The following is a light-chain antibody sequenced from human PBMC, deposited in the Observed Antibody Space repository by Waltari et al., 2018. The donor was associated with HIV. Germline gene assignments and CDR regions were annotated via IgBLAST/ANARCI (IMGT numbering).Light chain of an antibody. V-gene: IGKV4-1*01. CDR1: QSVLYNYNNKNY. Sequence: DIVLTQSPSALAVSLGDRAIINCTSSQSVLYNYNNKNYLVWYQHKPRQPPTVLISWASTRESGGADRIIGSGGGTHVSLVISGLQAEDVAVDYCQQHYSNPITFGQGTRLDIK. J-gene: IGKJ5*01. CDR3: QQHYSNPIT. CDR2: WAS.